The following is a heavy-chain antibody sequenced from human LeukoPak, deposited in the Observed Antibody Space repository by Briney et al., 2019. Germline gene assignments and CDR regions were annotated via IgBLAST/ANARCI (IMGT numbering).Heavy chain of an antibody. J-gene: IGHJ5*02. V-gene: IGHV4-4*02. Sequence: SETLSLTCDDSGGSISSSNWWSWDRQPPGKGLEWIGEIYHSGSTNYNPSLKSRVTISVDKSKNQFSLKLSSVTAADTAVYYCARDSGTTGEVKFDPWGQGTLVTVSS. CDR3: ARDSGTTGEVKFDP. CDR2: IYHSGST. D-gene: IGHD3-10*01. CDR1: GGSISSSNW.